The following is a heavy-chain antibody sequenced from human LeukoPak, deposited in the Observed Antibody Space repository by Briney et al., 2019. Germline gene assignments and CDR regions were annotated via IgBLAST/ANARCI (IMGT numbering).Heavy chain of an antibody. CDR3: ATTAIRRSYYYYYGMDV. D-gene: IGHD2-21*02. Sequence: GSLRLSCAASGFTFSSYAMSWIRQPPGKGLEWIGEINHSGSTNYNPSLKSRVTISVDTSKNQFSLKLSSVTAADTAVYYCATTAIRRSYYYYYGMDVWGQGTTVTVSS. CDR2: INHSGST. V-gene: IGHV4-34*08. J-gene: IGHJ6*02. CDR1: GFTFSSYA.